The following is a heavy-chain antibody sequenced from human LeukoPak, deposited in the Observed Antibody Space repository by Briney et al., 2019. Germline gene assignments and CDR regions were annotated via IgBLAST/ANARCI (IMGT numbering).Heavy chain of an antibody. CDR1: GFTFSSYG. CDR3: AREVPAAMHYYYGMDV. V-gene: IGHV3-33*01. Sequence: GGSLRLSCAASGFTFSSYGMHWVRQAPGKGLEWVAVIWYDGSNKYYADSVKGRFTISRDNSKNTLYLQMNSLRAEDTAVYYCAREVPAAMHYYYGMDVWGQGTTVTVSS. D-gene: IGHD2-2*01. CDR2: IWYDGSNK. J-gene: IGHJ6*02.